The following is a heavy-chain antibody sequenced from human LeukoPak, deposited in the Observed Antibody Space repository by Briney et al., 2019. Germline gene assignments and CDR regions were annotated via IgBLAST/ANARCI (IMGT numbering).Heavy chain of an antibody. J-gene: IGHJ4*02. Sequence: SQTLSLTCAVSGGSISSGGYSWSWIRQPPGKGLEWIGYIYHSGSTYYNPSLKSRVTISVDRSKNQFSLKLSSATAADTAVYYCARISGGREIDYWGQGTLVTVSS. V-gene: IGHV4-30-2*01. D-gene: IGHD3-10*01. CDR2: IYHSGST. CDR3: ARISGGREIDY. CDR1: GGSISSGGYS.